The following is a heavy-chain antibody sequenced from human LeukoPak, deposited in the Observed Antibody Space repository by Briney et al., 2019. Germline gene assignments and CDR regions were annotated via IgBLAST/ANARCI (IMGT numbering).Heavy chain of an antibody. CDR2: ISHSGST. Sequence: SETLSLTCTVSGSSISSSDYGAWIRPPPGKGLEWIATISHSGSTYYNPSLKSRVTISADTSQNQHSLRLNSVTVADTAVYYCARVNTVMATFDYWGQGTPVTVSS. J-gene: IGHJ4*02. D-gene: IGHD5-24*01. CDR3: ARVNTVMATFDY. CDR1: GSSISSSDY. V-gene: IGHV4-38-2*02.